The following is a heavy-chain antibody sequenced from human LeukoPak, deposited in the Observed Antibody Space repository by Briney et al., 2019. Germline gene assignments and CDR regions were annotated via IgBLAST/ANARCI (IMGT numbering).Heavy chain of an antibody. Sequence: GGSLRLSCAASGFAFSSYSMNWVRQAPGKGLEWVSSISSSSSYIYYADSVKGRFTISRDNAKNSLYLQMNSLRAEDTAVYYCARDEDSSGYCDCWGQGTLVTVSS. J-gene: IGHJ4*02. D-gene: IGHD3-22*01. CDR1: GFAFSSYS. CDR2: ISSSSSYI. CDR3: ARDEDSSGYCDC. V-gene: IGHV3-21*01.